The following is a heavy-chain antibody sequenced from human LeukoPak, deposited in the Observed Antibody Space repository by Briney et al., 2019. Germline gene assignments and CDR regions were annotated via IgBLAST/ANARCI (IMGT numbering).Heavy chain of an antibody. CDR1: GYTFTTYE. V-gene: IGHV1-8*02. CDR3: ARGVVPAAITGYWFDP. Sequence: ASVKVSCKASGYTFTTYEIHWVRQAPGQGLEWMGWMNPNSGNTAYVQKFQGRVTMTRDMSTSTVYMELSSLRFEDTAVYYCARGVVPAAITGYWFDPWGQGTLVTVSS. J-gene: IGHJ5*02. CDR2: MNPNSGNT. D-gene: IGHD2-2*02.